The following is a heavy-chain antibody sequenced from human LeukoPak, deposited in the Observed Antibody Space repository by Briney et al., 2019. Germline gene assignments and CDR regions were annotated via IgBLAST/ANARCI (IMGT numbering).Heavy chain of an antibody. CDR2: IIPIFGTA. Sequence: ASVKVSCKASGYTFTGYYMHWVRQAPGQGLEWMGGIIPIFGTANYAQKFQGRVTITTDESTSTAYMELSSLRSEDTAVYYCARSPYYDFWSGYLEYYFDYWGQGTLVTVSS. V-gene: IGHV1-69*05. CDR1: GYTFTGYY. J-gene: IGHJ4*02. CDR3: ARSPYYDFWSGYLEYYFDY. D-gene: IGHD3-3*01.